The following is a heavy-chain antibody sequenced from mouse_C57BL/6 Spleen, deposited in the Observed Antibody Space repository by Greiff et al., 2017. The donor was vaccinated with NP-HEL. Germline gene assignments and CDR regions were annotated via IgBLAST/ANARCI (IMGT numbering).Heavy chain of an antibody. Sequence: EVKLVESGAELVRPGSSVKMSCKTSGYTFTSYGINWVKQRPGQGLEWIGYIYIGNGYTEYNEKFKGKATLTSDTSSSTAYMQLSSLTSEDSAIYFCGRNPDYYGSSRYAMDYWGQGTSVTVSS. CDR3: GRNPDYYGSSRYAMDY. J-gene: IGHJ4*01. CDR1: GYTFTSYG. D-gene: IGHD1-1*01. V-gene: IGHV1-58*01. CDR2: IYIGNGYT.